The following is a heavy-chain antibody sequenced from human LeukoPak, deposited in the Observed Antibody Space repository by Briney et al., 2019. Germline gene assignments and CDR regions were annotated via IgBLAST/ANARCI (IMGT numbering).Heavy chain of an antibody. V-gene: IGHV1-69*13. D-gene: IGHD6-13*01. Sequence: SVKVSCKASGGTFSSYAISWVRQAPGQGLERMGGIIPIFGTANYAQKFQGRVTITADESTNTAYMELSSLRSEDTAVYYCARGLSGYSTKWGQGTLVTVSS. CDR3: ARGLSGYSTK. CDR1: GGTFSSYA. CDR2: IIPIFGTA. J-gene: IGHJ4*02.